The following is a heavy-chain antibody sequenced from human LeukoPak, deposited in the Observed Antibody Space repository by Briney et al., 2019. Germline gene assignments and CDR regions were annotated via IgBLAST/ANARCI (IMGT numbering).Heavy chain of an antibody. Sequence: PWASVKVSCKASGYTFTNYYIHWVRQAPGQGLDWMGIINPIGGTTNYAPKFQGRVTITRNTSISTAYMELSSLRSEDTAVYYCARGPMTNNLNWFDPWGQGTLVTVSS. CDR2: INPIGGTT. CDR3: ARGPMTNNLNWFDP. CDR1: GYTFTNYY. J-gene: IGHJ5*02. V-gene: IGHV1-46*01. D-gene: IGHD1/OR15-1a*01.